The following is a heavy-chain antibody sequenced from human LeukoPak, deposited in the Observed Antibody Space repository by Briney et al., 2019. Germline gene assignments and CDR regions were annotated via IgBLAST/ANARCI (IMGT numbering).Heavy chain of an antibody. Sequence: GGSLRLSCAASGFIFSNYAMHWVRQASGKGLEWVGRIRSKANSYATAYAASVKGRFTISRDDSKNTAYLQMNSLKTEDTAVYYCTRRSRLFVDYWGQGTLVTVSS. J-gene: IGHJ4*02. CDR1: GFIFSNYA. CDR3: TRRSRLFVDY. CDR2: IRSKANSYAT. D-gene: IGHD3-3*01. V-gene: IGHV3-73*01.